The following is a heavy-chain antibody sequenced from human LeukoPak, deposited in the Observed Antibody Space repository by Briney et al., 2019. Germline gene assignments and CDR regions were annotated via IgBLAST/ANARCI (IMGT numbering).Heavy chain of an antibody. V-gene: IGHV3-23*01. CDR3: AKAIDTSGYNFERGADY. D-gene: IGHD3-22*01. CDR1: GFICSDYA. CDR2: ISSSGSGAHT. Sequence: GGSLRLSCTASGFICSDYAMSWARQAPGKGLEWVAGISSSGSGAHTYYADSVKGRFTISRDNSKNSLSLQMNSLRAEDTAIYYCAKAIDTSGYNFERGADYWGQGTLVTVSS. J-gene: IGHJ4*02.